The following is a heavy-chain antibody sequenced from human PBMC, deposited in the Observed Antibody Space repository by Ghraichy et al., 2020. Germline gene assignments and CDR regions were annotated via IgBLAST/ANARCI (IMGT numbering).Heavy chain of an antibody. D-gene: IGHD3-10*01. CDR3: VVPHLGSGSYPNPNYGMDV. J-gene: IGHJ6*02. CDR1: GFTFSSYA. V-gene: IGHV3-23*01. Sequence: GGSLRLSCAASGFTFSSYAMSWVRQAPGKGLEWVSAISGSGGSTYYADSVKGRFTISRDNSKNTLYLQMNSLRAEDTAVYYCVVPHLGSGSYPNPNYGMDVWGQGTTVTVSS. CDR2: ISGSGGST.